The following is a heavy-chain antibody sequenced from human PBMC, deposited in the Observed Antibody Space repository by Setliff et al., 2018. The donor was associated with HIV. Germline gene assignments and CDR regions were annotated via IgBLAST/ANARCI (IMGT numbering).Heavy chain of an antibody. Sequence: TSETLSLTCSVSGGSIRSYFWSWIRQPPGKGLEWIGYIYYNGNTDYNPSLKSRVTISVDTSKNQFSLKLSSVTAADTAVYYCARLWLRGPPTWGQGTMVTVSS. J-gene: IGHJ3*01. CDR1: GGSIRSYF. V-gene: IGHV4-59*12. CDR3: ARLWLRGPPT. D-gene: IGHD5-12*01. CDR2: IYYNGNT.